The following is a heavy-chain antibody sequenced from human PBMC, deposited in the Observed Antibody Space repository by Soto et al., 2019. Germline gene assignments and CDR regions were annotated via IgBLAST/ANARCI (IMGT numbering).Heavy chain of an antibody. D-gene: IGHD4-17*01. V-gene: IGHV4-30-4*01. Sequence: QVQLQESGPGLVRPSQTLSLTCTVSGGSISSDHYHWTWIRQTPGKGLEWIGYIHYSGSVYYNPSLQSRVTMSVDTSKNLLSLKLSSLTAADTAVYFCVREDDGGDRDYYGLDVWGQGTTVTVSS. J-gene: IGHJ6*02. CDR2: IHYSGSV. CDR3: VREDDGGDRDYYGLDV. CDR1: GGSISSDHYH.